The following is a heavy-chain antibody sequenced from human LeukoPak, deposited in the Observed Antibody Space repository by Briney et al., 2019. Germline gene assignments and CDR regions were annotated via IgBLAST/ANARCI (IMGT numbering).Heavy chain of an antibody. CDR1: GFTFSSYV. Sequence: GGSLRLSCAASGFTFSSYVMSWVRQAPGKGLEWVSAISGSGVSTYYADSVKGRFTISRDNSKNTLYLQMNSLRAEDTAVYYCAKDCSSTSCPTSDYWGQGTLVTVSS. CDR3: AKDCSSTSCPTSDY. V-gene: IGHV3-23*01. J-gene: IGHJ4*02. D-gene: IGHD2-2*01. CDR2: ISGSGVST.